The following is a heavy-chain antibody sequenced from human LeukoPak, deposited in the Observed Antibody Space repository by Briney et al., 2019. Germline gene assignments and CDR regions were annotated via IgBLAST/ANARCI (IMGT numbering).Heavy chain of an antibody. CDR2: INTDGTVT. Sequence: GGSLRLSCAASGFTFSNYWVLWVRQAPGKGLERVSRINTDGTVTTYADSVKGRFTVSRDNADNTMFLQMNSVRDEDTAVYYCATQQWLAPPPDSWGQGTPVTVSS. CDR1: GFTFSNYW. CDR3: ATQQWLAPPPDS. J-gene: IGHJ4*02. D-gene: IGHD6-19*01. V-gene: IGHV3-74*01.